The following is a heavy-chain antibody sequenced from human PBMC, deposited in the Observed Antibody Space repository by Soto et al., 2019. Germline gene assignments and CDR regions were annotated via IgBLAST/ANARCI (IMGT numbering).Heavy chain of an antibody. J-gene: IGHJ6*02. CDR3: ARGFTVTMVRGVVYYYGMDV. D-gene: IGHD3-10*01. CDR1: GGSISSGGYY. V-gene: IGHV4-31*03. Sequence: SETLSLTCTVSGGSISSGGYYWSWIRQHPGKGLEWIGDINHSGSTNYNPSLKSRVTISVDTSKNQFSLKLSSVTAADTAVYYCARGFTVTMVRGVVYYYGMDVWGQGTTVTVSS. CDR2: INHSGST.